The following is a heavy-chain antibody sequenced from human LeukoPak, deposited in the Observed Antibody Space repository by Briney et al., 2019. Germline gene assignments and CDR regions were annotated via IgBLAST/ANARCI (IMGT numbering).Heavy chain of an antibody. D-gene: IGHD6-13*01. CDR3: ARSQSSSLIDY. Sequence: PGGSLRLSCAASGFSFSAYGVHWVRQAPGKGLEWVAVIWYDGSSKDYADSVKGRFTFSRDNSKNALYLQVNSLTVEDTAVYYCARSQSSSLIDYWGQGTLVTVSS. J-gene: IGHJ4*02. CDR2: IWYDGSSK. V-gene: IGHV3-33*01. CDR1: GFSFSAYG.